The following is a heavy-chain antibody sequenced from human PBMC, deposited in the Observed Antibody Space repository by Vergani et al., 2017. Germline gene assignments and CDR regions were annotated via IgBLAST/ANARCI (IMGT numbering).Heavy chain of an antibody. D-gene: IGHD3-9*01. Sequence: QVQLQQWGAGLLKPSETLSLTCAVYGGSFSGYYWSWIRQPPGKGLEWIGEINHSGSTNYNPSLKSRVTISVDTSKNQFSLKLSSVTAADTAVYYCARGLRYFDWTRKNWFDPWGQGTLVTVSS. CDR3: ARGLRYFDWTRKNWFDP. J-gene: IGHJ5*02. V-gene: IGHV4-34*01. CDR2: INHSGST. CDR1: GGSFSGYY.